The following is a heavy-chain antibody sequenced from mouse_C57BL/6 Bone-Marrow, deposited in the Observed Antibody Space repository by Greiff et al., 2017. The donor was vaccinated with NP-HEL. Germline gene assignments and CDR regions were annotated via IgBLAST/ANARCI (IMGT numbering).Heavy chain of an antibody. Sequence: EVQLVESGAELVRPGASVKLSCTASGFNIKDDYLHWVKQRPEQGLEWLGWIDPENGDTEYASKFQGKATITADTSSNTAYLQLSSLTSEDTAVYYCTTSTTVVAYYYAMDYWGQGTSVTVSS. CDR1: GFNIKDDY. CDR3: TTSTTVVAYYYAMDY. D-gene: IGHD1-1*01. CDR2: IDPENGDT. V-gene: IGHV14-4*01. J-gene: IGHJ4*01.